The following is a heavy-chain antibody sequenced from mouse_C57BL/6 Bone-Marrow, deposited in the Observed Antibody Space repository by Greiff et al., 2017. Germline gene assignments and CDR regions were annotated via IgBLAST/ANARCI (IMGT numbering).Heavy chain of an antibody. CDR2: IHPNSGST. V-gene: IGHV1-64*01. Sequence: QVQLQQSGAELVKPGASVKLSCKASGYTFTSYWMHWVKQRPGQGLEWIGMIHPNSGSTNYNAKFKSKATLTVDKSSSTAYMQLRSLTSEDSAVYYCARTGFPHPDVWGTGTTVTVSS. CDR3: ARTGFPHPDV. J-gene: IGHJ1*03. CDR1: GYTFTSYW.